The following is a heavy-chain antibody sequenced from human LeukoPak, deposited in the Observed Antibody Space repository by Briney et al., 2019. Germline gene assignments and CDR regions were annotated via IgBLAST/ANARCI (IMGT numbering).Heavy chain of an antibody. V-gene: IGHV1-3*01. J-gene: IGHJ4*02. D-gene: IGHD6-13*01. CDR3: ARLRSGYSSSWYLPLFDY. CDR2: INAGNGNT. Sequence: ASVKVSCKASGYTFTSYAMPWVRQAPGQRLEWMGWINAGNGNTKYSQKFQGRVTITRDTSASTAYMELSSLRSEDTAVYYCARLRSGYSSSWYLPLFDYWGQGTLVTVSS. CDR1: GYTFTSYA.